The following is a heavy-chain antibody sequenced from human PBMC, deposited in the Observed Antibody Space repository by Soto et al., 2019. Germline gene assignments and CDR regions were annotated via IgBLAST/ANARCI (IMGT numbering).Heavy chain of an antibody. V-gene: IGHV3-30*18. CDR1: GFTFSTYG. CDR2: ISYDGSNK. J-gene: IGHJ6*02. Sequence: QVQLVESGGGVVQPGRSLRLSCAASGFTFSTYGMHWVRQAPGKGLEWVAVISYDGSNKYYAESVKGRFTISRDNSKNTRYLQMNSLRAEDTAVYYCAKARKVEYSSSGGMDVWGQGTTVTVSS. CDR3: AKARKVEYSSSGGMDV. D-gene: IGHD6-6*01.